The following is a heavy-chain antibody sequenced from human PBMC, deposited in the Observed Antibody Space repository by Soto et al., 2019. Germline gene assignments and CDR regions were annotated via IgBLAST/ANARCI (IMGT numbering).Heavy chain of an antibody. CDR3: ASTPVAARYFDY. CDR1: GFTFNSAW. Sequence: EVQLVESGGGLVQPGGSLRLSCSVSGFTFNSAWMSWVRQAPGKGLVWVVNINQDGNEKFYVDSVMGRFTISRDNAKNSLFLQMNSLRVEDTAVYYCASTPVAARYFDYWGRGTLVTVSS. J-gene: IGHJ4*02. V-gene: IGHV3-7*01. CDR2: INQDGNEK. D-gene: IGHD6-6*01.